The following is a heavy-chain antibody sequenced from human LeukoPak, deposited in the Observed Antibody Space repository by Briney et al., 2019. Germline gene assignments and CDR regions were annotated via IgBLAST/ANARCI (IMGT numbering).Heavy chain of an antibody. Sequence: GGSLRLSCAASGYTFSSYGVSWVRQAPGRGLVWVSRINSDGSSTSYADSVKGRFTISRDNAKNTLYLQMNSLRAEDTAVYYCARGSNYYGFNWGQGTLVTVSS. V-gene: IGHV3-74*01. CDR3: ARGSNYYGFN. D-gene: IGHD3-10*01. J-gene: IGHJ4*02. CDR1: GYTFSSYG. CDR2: INSDGSST.